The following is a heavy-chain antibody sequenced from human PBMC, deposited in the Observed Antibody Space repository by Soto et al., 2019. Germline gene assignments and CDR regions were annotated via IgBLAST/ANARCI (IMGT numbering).Heavy chain of an antibody. CDR2: INPNSGGT. CDR1: GYTFTGYY. J-gene: IGHJ6*03. Sequence: ASVKVSCKASGYTFTGYYMHWVRQAPGQGLEWMGWINPNSGGTNYAQKFQGWVTMTRDTSISTAYMELSRLRSDDTAVYYCARALTTGPTGDYYYMDVWGKGTTVTLSS. CDR3: ARALTTGPTGDYYYMDV. D-gene: IGHD1-1*01. V-gene: IGHV1-2*04.